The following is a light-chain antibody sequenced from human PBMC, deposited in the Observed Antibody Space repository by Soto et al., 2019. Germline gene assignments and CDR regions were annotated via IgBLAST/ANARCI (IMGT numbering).Light chain of an antibody. V-gene: IGKV4-1*01. J-gene: IGKJ4*01. CDR2: WAS. CDR1: QSVLYSSNNKNY. Sequence: DIVMTQSPDSLAVSLGERATINCKSRQSVLYSSNNKNYLAWYQQKPGQPPKLLIYWASTRESGVPDRFSGSGSGTDFTLTISSLHAEDVAVYDCQQYYNTPPSFGGGTKVDIK. CDR3: QQYYNTPPS.